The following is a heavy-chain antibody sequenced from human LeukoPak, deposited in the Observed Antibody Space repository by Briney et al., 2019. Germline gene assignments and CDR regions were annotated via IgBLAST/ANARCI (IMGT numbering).Heavy chain of an antibody. CDR2: IYHSGST. CDR1: GGSISSGGYY. V-gene: IGHV4-30-2*01. Sequence: PSQTLSLTCTVSGGSISSGGYYWSWIRQPPGKGLEWIGYIYHSGSTYYNPSLKSRVTISVDTSKNQFSLKLSSVTAADTAVYYCASSSPVVRGPFSYWGQGTLVTVSS. D-gene: IGHD3-10*01. CDR3: ASSSPVVRGPFSY. J-gene: IGHJ4*02.